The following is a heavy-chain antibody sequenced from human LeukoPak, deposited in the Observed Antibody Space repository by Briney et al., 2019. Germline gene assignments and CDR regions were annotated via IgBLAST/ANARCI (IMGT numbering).Heavy chain of an antibody. CDR1: GYTFSNYA. Sequence: GASVKVSCKASGYTFSNYAMHWVRQAPGKGLEYVSAISSNGGSTYYADSVKGRFTISRDNSKNTLYLQMGSLRTEDMAVYYCARDVGDTAGIDYWGQGTLVTVSS. J-gene: IGHJ4*02. CDR2: ISSNGGST. D-gene: IGHD5-18*01. V-gene: IGHV3-64*02. CDR3: ARDVGDTAGIDY.